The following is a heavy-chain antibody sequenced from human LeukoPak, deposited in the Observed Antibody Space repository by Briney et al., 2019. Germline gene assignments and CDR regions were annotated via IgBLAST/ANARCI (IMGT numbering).Heavy chain of an antibody. D-gene: IGHD3-16*02. V-gene: IGHV3-66*01. CDR2: IYSGGST. J-gene: IGHJ4*02. Sequence: PRGSLRLSCAAAGFTASSNYMSWVRQAPGEGLGWDSVIYSGGSTHYADSVKGRFTISRDNSKNTMYPQMNSLRAEDTAVYYCARVTATTQYDYVWGSYRQHVFTYWGQGTLVTVSS. CDR3: ARVTATTQYDYVWGSYRQHVFTY. CDR1: GFTASSNY.